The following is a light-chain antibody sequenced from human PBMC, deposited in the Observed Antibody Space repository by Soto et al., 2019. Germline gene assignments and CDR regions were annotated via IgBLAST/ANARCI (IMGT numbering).Light chain of an antibody. CDR2: DAS. Sequence: IKMNQSPSALSASVKDRVTITCQASQNINNYLNWYQQKPGRAPKLLIYDASNLEAGVPSRFRGSGSGTDFTFTISRLQPEDIATYYCQQYENLPTFGQGTRLAIK. CDR3: QQYENLPT. J-gene: IGKJ5*01. CDR1: QNINNY. V-gene: IGKV1-33*01.